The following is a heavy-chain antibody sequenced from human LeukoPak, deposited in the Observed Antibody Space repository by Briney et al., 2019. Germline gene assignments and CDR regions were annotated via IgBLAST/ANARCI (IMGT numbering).Heavy chain of an antibody. CDR2: MKPNSGNT. J-gene: IGHJ5*02. CDR1: GYTFTSYD. CDR3: ARGRSYYDSSGYSP. Sequence: SVKVSCKASGYTFTSYDINWVRQATGQGLEXXXXMKPNSGNTGYAEKFHGRVTMTRNTSISTAYMELNSLRSEDTAVYYCARGRSYYDSSGYSPWGQGALVTVSS. D-gene: IGHD3-22*01. V-gene: IGHV1-8*01.